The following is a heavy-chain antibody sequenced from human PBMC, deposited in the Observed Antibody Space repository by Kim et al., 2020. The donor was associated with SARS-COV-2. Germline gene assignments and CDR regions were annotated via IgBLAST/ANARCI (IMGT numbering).Heavy chain of an antibody. V-gene: IGHV3-30*01. J-gene: IGHJ4*02. CDR3: ARSYGDYGTYYFDY. Sequence: VNSEKGPFTSSRDNSKNTLYRQMNSLRAEDTAVYYCARSYGDYGTYYFDYWGQGTLVTVSS. D-gene: IGHD4-17*01.